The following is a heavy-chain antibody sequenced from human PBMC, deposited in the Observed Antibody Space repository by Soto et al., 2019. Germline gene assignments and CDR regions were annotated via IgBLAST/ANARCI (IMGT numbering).Heavy chain of an antibody. Sequence: ASVKVSCKASGGTFSSYAISWVRQAPGQGLEWMGGIIPIFGTANYAQKFQGRVTITADESTSTAYMELSSLRSEDTAVYYCARDRSYCSGGSCYSAWFDPWGQGTLVTVS. D-gene: IGHD2-15*01. J-gene: IGHJ5*02. V-gene: IGHV1-69*13. CDR3: ARDRSYCSGGSCYSAWFDP. CDR1: GGTFSSYA. CDR2: IIPIFGTA.